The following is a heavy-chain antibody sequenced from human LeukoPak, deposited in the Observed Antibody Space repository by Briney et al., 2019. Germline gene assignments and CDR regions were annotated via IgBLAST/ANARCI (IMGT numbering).Heavy chain of an antibody. CDR3: AKNVMVKRYIDY. CDR2: ISGSGRTI. J-gene: IGHJ4*02. Sequence: GGSMRLSCAASGFILNNHAMAWVRQAPGKGLQWISVISGSGRTIEYEDSVKGRFTISRDNSKNTVSLQMNNLRVEDTAIYYCAKNVMVKRYIDYWGQGTPVTVSS. CDR1: GFILNNHA. D-gene: IGHD5-18*01. V-gene: IGHV3-23*01.